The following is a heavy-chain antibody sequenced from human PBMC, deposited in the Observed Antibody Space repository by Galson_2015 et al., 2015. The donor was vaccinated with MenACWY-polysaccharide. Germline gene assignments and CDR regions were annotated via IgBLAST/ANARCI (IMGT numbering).Heavy chain of an antibody. D-gene: IGHD5-18*01. CDR2: IKSKTDGGTT. Sequence: SLRLSCAASGFTFSNAWMSWVRQAPGKGLEWVGRIKSKTDGGTTDYAAPVKGRFTISRDDSKNTLYLQMNSLKTEDTAVYYCTTEWYSYGIYYYYGMDVWGQGTTVTVSS. CDR1: GFTFSNAW. CDR3: TTEWYSYGIYYYYGMDV. V-gene: IGHV3-15*01. J-gene: IGHJ6*02.